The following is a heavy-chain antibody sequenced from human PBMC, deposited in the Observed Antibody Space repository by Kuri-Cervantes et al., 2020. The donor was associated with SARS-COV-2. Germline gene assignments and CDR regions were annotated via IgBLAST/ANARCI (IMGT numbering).Heavy chain of an antibody. CDR3: ARVSGYCSSTSCRSYGYYYYYGMDV. V-gene: IGHV4-34*01. CDR2: INHSGST. J-gene: IGHJ6*02. CDR1: GVSFSGYY. Sequence: GSLRLSCAVYGVSFSGYYWSWIRQPPGKGLEWVGEINHSGSTNYNPSLKSRVTISVDTSKNQFSLKLSSVTAADTAVYYCARVSGYCSSTSCRSYGYYYYYGMDVWGQGTTVTVSS. D-gene: IGHD2-2*01.